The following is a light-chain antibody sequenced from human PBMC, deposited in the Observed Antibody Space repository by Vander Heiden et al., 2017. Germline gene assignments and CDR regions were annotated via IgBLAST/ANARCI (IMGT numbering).Light chain of an antibody. CDR2: QDN. J-gene: IGLJ2*01. Sequence: SYELTQPPSVSVSPGQTANITCSGDKLGDKYACWYQQKPGQSPLLVIYQDNKRPSGIPERFSGSNSGNTATLTISGTQAMDEADYYCQAWDTSTAWKVFGGGTKLTVL. CDR1: KLGDKY. V-gene: IGLV3-1*01. CDR3: QAWDTSTAWKV.